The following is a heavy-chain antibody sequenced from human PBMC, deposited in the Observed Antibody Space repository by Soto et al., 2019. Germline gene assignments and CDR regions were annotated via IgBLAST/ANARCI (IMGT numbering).Heavy chain of an antibody. J-gene: IGHJ5*02. V-gene: IGHV3-33*01. CDR2: IWFDGSKK. D-gene: IGHD3-22*01. CDR3: ARAHTMMILDRFDP. CDR1: GFKFRNYA. Sequence: QVQLVESGGGVVQPGKSLRLSCAASGFKFRNYAIHWVRQAPCKGLEWLAVIWFDGSKKYYADSVKGRFTISRDNSKNTVYLDMNSLTADDSGVFYCARAHTMMILDRFDPWGHGTLVTVSS.